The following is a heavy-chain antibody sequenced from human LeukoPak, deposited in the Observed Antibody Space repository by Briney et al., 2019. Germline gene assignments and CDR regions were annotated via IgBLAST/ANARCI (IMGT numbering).Heavy chain of an antibody. J-gene: IGHJ4*02. CDR3: ARSIAVAGTGGY. CDR1: RFTFSSYG. D-gene: IGHD6-19*01. Sequence: GGSLRLSCAASRFTFSSYGMHWVRQAPGKGLEWVAYIQYDGSNEQYADSVKGRFSISRDSSKNILYLQMNSLRAEDTAVYYCARSIAVAGTGGYWGQGTLVTVSS. CDR2: IQYDGSNE. V-gene: IGHV3-30*19.